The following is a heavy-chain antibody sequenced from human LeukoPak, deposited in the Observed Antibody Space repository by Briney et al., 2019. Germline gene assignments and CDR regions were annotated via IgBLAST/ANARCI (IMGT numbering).Heavy chain of an antibody. CDR1: GDSVSSNSAA. CDR3: ARSIGRVIILLDAFDI. CDR2: TYYRSKWYN. J-gene: IGHJ3*02. D-gene: IGHD3-3*01. Sequence: SQTLSLTCAISGDSVSSNSAAWNWIRQSPSRGLEWLGRTYYRSKWYNDYAVSVKSRITINPDTSKNQFSLQLNSVTPEDTAVYYCARSIGRVIILLDAFDIWGQGTMVTVSS. V-gene: IGHV6-1*01.